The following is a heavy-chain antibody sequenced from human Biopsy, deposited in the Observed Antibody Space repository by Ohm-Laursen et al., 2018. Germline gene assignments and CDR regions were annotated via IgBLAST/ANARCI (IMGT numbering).Heavy chain of an antibody. D-gene: IGHD4/OR15-4a*01. CDR2: LYSAGNT. CDR3: AGSSPGANDYFQL. CDR1: GFTFSVSY. V-gene: IGHV3-53*01. Sequence: GSLRLSCAASGFTFSVSYMGWVRQPPGKGLEWLSLLYSAGNTYYADSVKGRFTISRDKYKNTLYFQLNSLGAEDTAIYYCAGSSPGANDYFQLWGQGTLVPVSS. J-gene: IGHJ1*01.